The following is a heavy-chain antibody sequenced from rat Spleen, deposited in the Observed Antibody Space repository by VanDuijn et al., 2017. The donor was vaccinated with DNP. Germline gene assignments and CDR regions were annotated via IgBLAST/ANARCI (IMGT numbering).Heavy chain of an antibody. CDR3: ARQENYFSY. J-gene: IGHJ3*01. CDR2: ISPGGDNT. V-gene: IGHV5S11*01. CDR1: RFTFTNYY. D-gene: IGHD1-1*01. Sequence: EVQLVESGGGLVQPGRSMRLSCAASRFTFTNYYMAWVRQAPTKGLEWVASISPGGDNTYYRDSVKGRFTIARDNAKNTLYLQMDTLRSEETATYYCARQENYFSYWGQGTLVTVSS.